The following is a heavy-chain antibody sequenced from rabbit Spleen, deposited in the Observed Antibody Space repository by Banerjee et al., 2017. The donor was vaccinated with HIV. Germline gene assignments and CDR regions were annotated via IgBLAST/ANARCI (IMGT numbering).Heavy chain of an antibody. Sequence: QSLEESGGGLVQPEGSLTLTCTASGFSFSSSYYMCWVRKAPGEGLEWIACIDTGGSGSTAYATWPKGRFTVSRTSSTTVTLQLNSLTAADTATYFCAIGSATMTMVITGYYLSLWGPGTLVTVS. D-gene: IGHD2-1*01. CDR3: AIGSATMTMVITGYYLSL. J-gene: IGHJ4*01. CDR2: IDTGGSGST. V-gene: IGHV1S40*01. CDR1: GFSFSSSYY.